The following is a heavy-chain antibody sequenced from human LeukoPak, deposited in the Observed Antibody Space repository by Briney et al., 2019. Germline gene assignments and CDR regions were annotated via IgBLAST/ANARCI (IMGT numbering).Heavy chain of an antibody. CDR2: IYPGDSDT. J-gene: IGHJ4*02. CDR1: GYRFDTYL. CDR3: ARLGGFDWLSMHDY. Sequence: GESLKISCKASGYRFDTYLIGWVRQMPGKVLEGIGIIYPGDSDTRYSPSLQGQVTISADKSISTAYLQWSSLKASDTAMYYCARLGGFDWLSMHDYWGQGTLVTVSS. D-gene: IGHD3-9*01. V-gene: IGHV5-51*01.